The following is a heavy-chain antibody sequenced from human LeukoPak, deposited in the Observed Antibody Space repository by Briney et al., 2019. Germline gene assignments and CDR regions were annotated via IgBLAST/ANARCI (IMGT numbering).Heavy chain of an antibody. J-gene: IGHJ4*02. D-gene: IGHD3/OR15-3a*01. V-gene: IGHV3-30*03. CDR3: ARDLNLGTSDSY. CDR1: GFTFSNYG. Sequence: PGRSLRLSCAASGFTFSNYGIHWVRQAPGKGLEWVAMMSFDGTNKHYADSVKGRFTISRDNSKDTLSLEMNNLRPEDTAVYYCARDLNLGTSDSYWGQGTLVTVSS. CDR2: MSFDGTNK.